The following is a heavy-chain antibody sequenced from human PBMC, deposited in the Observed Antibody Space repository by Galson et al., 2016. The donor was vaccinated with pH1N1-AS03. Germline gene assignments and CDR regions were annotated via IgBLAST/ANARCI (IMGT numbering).Heavy chain of an antibody. CDR3: ARPRGESSSWYPFDH. D-gene: IGHD6-13*01. J-gene: IGHJ4*02. CDR1: GGSISSYY. V-gene: IGHV4-59*08. CDR2: IYYSGST. Sequence: SETLSLTCTVSGGSISSYYWSWIRQLPGKGLEWIGYIYYSGSTKYNPSLKSRVTISVDTSKNQFSLKLTSVTAADTAVYYCARPRGESSSWYPFDHWGQGTLVTVSS.